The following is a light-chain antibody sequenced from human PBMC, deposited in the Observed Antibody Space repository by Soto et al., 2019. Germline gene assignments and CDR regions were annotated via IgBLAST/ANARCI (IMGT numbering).Light chain of an antibody. CDR2: GAS. CDR1: QSVSSN. CDR3: QHYNARPPWT. J-gene: IGKJ1*01. V-gene: IGKV3-15*01. Sequence: EIVMTQSPATLSVSPGERATLSCRASQSVSSNLAWYQQKPGQAPRLLIYGASTRATGIPARFSGSGSGTDFNLTINSLQSEDCAIYYCQHYNARPPWTFGQGTKAEIK.